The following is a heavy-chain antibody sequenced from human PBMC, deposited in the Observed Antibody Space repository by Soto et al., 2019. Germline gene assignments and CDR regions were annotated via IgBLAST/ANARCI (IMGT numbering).Heavy chain of an antibody. V-gene: IGHV3-74*01. J-gene: IGHJ6*02. D-gene: IGHD3-10*01. CDR1: GFTFSTYW. CDR3: ARDRWGGGRDMDV. CDR2: INSDGSST. Sequence: EVQLVESGGGLVQPGGSLRLSCAASGFTFSTYWIHWVRQAPGKGLVWVSRINSDGSSTIYADSVKGRFTISRDNAKNTLFLQMSSLRAEDTAVYYCARDRWGGGRDMDVWGQGTTVTVSS.